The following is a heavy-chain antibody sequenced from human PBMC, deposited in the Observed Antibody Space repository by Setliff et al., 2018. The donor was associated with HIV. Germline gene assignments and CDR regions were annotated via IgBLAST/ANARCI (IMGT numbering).Heavy chain of an antibody. CDR3: TRGGYSAEYFQH. J-gene: IGHJ1*01. CDR2: IYTSGST. CDR1: GGSISSGSYY. Sequence: SETLSLTCTVSGGSISSGSYYWSWIRQPAGKGLEWIGRIYTSGSTNYNPSLKSRVTISVDTSKNQFSLKLSSVTAADTAVYYCTRGGYSAEYFQHWGQGTLVTVSS. D-gene: IGHD3-22*01. V-gene: IGHV4-61*02.